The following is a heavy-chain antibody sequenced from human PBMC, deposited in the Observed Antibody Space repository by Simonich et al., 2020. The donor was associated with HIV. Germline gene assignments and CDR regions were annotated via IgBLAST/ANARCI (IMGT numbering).Heavy chain of an antibody. V-gene: IGHV3-21*01. J-gene: IGHJ4*02. CDR1: GFTFSSNS. Sequence: EVQLVESGGGLVKPGGSLRLSCAASGFTFSSNSMNWDRQATGKGLEWVSSISSSSSYIYYADSVKGRFTISRDNAKNSLYLQMNSLRAEDTAVYYCARDGRKGSSTSCSDYWGQGTLVTVSS. CDR3: ARDGRKGSSTSCSDY. CDR2: ISSSSSYI. D-gene: IGHD2-2*01.